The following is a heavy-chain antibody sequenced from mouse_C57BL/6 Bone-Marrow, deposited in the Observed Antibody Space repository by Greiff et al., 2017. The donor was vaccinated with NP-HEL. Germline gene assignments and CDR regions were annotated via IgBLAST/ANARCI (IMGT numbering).Heavy chain of an antibody. V-gene: IGHV5-4*01. J-gene: IGHJ3*01. CDR2: ISDGGSYT. Sequence: EVQVVESGGGLVKPGGSLKLSCAASGFTFSSYAMSWVRQTPEKRLEWVATISDGGSYTYYPDNVKGRFTISRDNAKNNLYLQMSHLKSEDTAMYYCARDAGYYGSSYGRFAYWGQGTLVTVSA. CDR1: GFTFSSYA. CDR3: ARDAGYYGSSYGRFAY. D-gene: IGHD1-1*01.